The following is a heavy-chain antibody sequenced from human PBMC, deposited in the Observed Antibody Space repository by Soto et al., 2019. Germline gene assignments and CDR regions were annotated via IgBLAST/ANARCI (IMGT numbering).Heavy chain of an antibody. Sequence: SETLSLTCTVSGGSVSSNSYSWGWIRQSPGKGLEWIGIIYSTENTYYQPSLLSRVTISADTSMNEFSLRLSSVTAADTAVYYCARLNGYCVSTGCHGYYGMDVWGQGTTVTVSS. CDR1: GGSVSSNSYS. CDR3: ARLNGYCVSTGCHGYYGMDV. V-gene: IGHV4-39*01. J-gene: IGHJ6*02. D-gene: IGHD2-2*03. CDR2: IYSTENT.